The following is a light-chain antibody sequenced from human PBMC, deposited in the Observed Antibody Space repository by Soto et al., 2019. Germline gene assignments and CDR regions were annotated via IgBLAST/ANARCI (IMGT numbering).Light chain of an antibody. CDR3: QQYNNWPPGRT. CDR2: GAS. CDR1: QSVGSS. Sequence: EIVMTQSPATLSVSPGERATLSCRASQSVGSSLAWYQRKPGQAPRLLIYGASTRATGIPATFSGSGSGTEFTLTISSLQSEDFAVYYCQQYNNWPPGRTFGQGTKVDIK. V-gene: IGKV3-15*01. J-gene: IGKJ1*01.